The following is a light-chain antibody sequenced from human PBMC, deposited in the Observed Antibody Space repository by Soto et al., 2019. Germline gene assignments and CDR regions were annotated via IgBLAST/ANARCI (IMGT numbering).Light chain of an antibody. CDR2: GNS. J-gene: IGLJ1*01. Sequence: HSVLTQPPSVSGAPGQRVTISCTGSSSNIGAGYDVHWYQQLPGTAPKLLIYGNSNRPSGVPDRFSGSKSGTSASLAITGLQAEDEADYYCQSYDSSLSPYVFGTGTKVTVL. V-gene: IGLV1-40*01. CDR3: QSYDSSLSPYV. CDR1: SSNIGAGYD.